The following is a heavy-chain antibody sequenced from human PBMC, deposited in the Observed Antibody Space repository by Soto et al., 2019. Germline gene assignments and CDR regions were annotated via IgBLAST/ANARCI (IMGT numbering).Heavy chain of an antibody. D-gene: IGHD3-22*01. J-gene: IGHJ4*02. CDR2: ISSSGSTI. CDR3: ARSRYYYDCSGYYVSAY. V-gene: IGHV3-48*03. CDR1: GFTFSSYE. Sequence: WGSLRLSCAASGFTFSSYEMNWVRQAPGKGLEWVSYISSSGSTIYYADSVKGRFTISRDNAKNSLYLQMNSLRAEDTAVYYCARSRYYYDCSGYYVSAYWGQGNLVTVSS.